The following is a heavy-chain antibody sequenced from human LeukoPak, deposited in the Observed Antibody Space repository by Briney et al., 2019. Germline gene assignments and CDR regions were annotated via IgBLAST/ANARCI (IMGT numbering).Heavy chain of an antibody. D-gene: IGHD1-26*01. CDR1: GFTFSSYG. CDR2: IRYDGSNK. J-gene: IGHJ4*02. V-gene: IGHV3-30*02. Sequence: GGSLRLSCAASGFTFSSYGMHWVRQAPGKGLEWVAFIRYDGSNKYYADSVKGRFTISRDNSKNTLYLQMNSLRAEDTAVYYCAKDILRSGMGNYFGYWGQGTLVTVSS. CDR3: AKDILRSGMGNYFGY.